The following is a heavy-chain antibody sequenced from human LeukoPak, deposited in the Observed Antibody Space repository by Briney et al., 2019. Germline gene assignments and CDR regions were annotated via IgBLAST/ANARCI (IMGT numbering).Heavy chain of an antibody. J-gene: IGHJ4*02. Sequence: GGSLRLSCAASGFTFSNYAMRWVRQAPEKGLEWVSAISGSGGSTSYADSVKGRFTISRDNSKNTLYLQTNSLRADDTAVYYCAKPHISGWFYFDSWGQGTLVTVSS. CDR3: AKPHISGWFYFDS. D-gene: IGHD6-19*01. V-gene: IGHV3-23*01. CDR1: GFTFSNYA. CDR2: ISGSGGST.